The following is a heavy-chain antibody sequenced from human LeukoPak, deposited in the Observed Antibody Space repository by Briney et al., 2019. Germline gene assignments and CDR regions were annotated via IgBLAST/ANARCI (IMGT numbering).Heavy chain of an antibody. Sequence: PSDTLSLICTLSSGPISSGGYYWPWIRQHPGEGLEWIGYIYYSRSTYYNPSLKSRVTISVDTSKNQFSLKLSSVTGADTAVYYCAREGASVRGVVVNYYYGMDVWGQATTVTVSS. D-gene: IGHD3-10*01. CDR2: IYYSRST. CDR3: AREGASVRGVVVNYYYGMDV. CDR1: SGPISSGGYY. J-gene: IGHJ6*02. V-gene: IGHV4-31*03.